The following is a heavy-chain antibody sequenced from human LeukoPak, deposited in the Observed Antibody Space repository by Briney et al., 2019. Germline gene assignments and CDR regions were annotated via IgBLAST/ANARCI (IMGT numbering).Heavy chain of an antibody. D-gene: IGHD2-8*01. CDR1: DDSISSSSYY. CDR3: AKRGTRLNDAFDI. J-gene: IGHJ3*02. Sequence: PSETLSLTCSVSDDSISSSSYYWGWIRQPPGKGLEWIGSIYYSGSTYYNPSLKSRVTISVDTSKNQFSLKLSSVTAADTAVYYCAKRGTRLNDAFDIWGQGTMVTVSS. V-gene: IGHV4-39*01. CDR2: IYYSGST.